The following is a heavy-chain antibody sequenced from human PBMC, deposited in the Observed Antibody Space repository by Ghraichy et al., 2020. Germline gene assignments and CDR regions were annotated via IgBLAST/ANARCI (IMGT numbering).Heavy chain of an antibody. CDR3: ARVVWDHGDYPYFDP. Sequence: SETLSLTCTVSGGSISSYYWSWIRQPPGKGLEWIGYIYYSGSTNYNPSLKSRVTISVDTSKNQFSLKLSSVTAADTAVYYCARVVWDHGDYPYFDPWGQGTLVTVSS. CDR2: IYYSGST. CDR1: GGSISSYY. J-gene: IGHJ5*02. V-gene: IGHV4-59*01. D-gene: IGHD4-17*01.